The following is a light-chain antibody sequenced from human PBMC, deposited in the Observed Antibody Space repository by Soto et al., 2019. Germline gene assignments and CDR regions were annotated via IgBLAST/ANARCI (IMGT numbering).Light chain of an antibody. CDR1: QRVSSSY. CDR3: QQRSVWPPIT. J-gene: IGKJ5*01. Sequence: EIVLTQSPGTLSLSPGERATLSCRAIQRVSSSYLAWYQQKPGQAPRLLIYDASNRATGIPVRFSGSGSGTDYTLTISSLEPEDFAVYYCQQRSVWPPITFGQGTRLEIK. V-gene: IGKV3-11*01. CDR2: DAS.